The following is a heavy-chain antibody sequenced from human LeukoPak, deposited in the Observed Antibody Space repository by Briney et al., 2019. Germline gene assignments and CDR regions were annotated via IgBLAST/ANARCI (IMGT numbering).Heavy chain of an antibody. CDR2: IIPILGIA. V-gene: IGHV1-69*04. CDR3: AGDVVVAAAGGSPFDY. Sequence: GSSVKVSCKASGGTFSSYAISWVRQAPGQGLEWMGGIIPILGIANYAQKFQGRVTITADKSTSTAYMELSSLRSEDTAVYYCAGDVVVAAAGGSPFDYWGQGTLVTVSS. CDR1: GGTFSSYA. J-gene: IGHJ4*02. D-gene: IGHD6-13*01.